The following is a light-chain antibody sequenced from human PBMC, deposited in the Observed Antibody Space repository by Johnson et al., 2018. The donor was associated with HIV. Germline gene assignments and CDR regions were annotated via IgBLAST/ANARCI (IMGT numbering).Light chain of an antibody. CDR3: GTWDSSLSAYV. CDR2: DNN. Sequence: QLVLTQPPSVSAAPGQKVTISCSGSSSNIGRNYVSWYQQLPGTAPKLLIFDNNKRPSGIPDRLSGSQSDTSATLGITGLQTGDEADYYCGTWDSSLSAYVFGTGTKVTVL. J-gene: IGLJ1*01. CDR1: SSNIGRNY. V-gene: IGLV1-51*01.